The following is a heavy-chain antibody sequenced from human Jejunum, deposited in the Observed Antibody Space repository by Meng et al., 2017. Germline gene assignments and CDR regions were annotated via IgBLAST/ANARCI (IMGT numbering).Heavy chain of an antibody. Sequence: QVQLRASGPGLVRASETLSLIWAVSGGSVSMSGYQRGWIRQPPGKGLEWIGYASTNYNPSLKSRVTISVDTSKNQFSLKLTSVTAADTAVYYCARDHWGSLDYWGQGVLVTVSS. CDR3: ARDHWGSLDY. CDR1: GGSVSMSGYQ. J-gene: IGHJ4*02. CDR2: AST. V-gene: IGHV4-61*08. D-gene: IGHD7-27*01.